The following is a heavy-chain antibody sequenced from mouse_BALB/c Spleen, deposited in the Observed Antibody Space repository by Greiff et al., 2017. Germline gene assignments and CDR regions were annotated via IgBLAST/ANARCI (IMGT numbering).Heavy chain of an antibody. CDR1: GFTFSDYY. CDR2: ISDGGSYT. V-gene: IGHV5-4*02. CDR3: ARAPRGNYAMDY. J-gene: IGHJ4*01. Sequence: EVQVVESGGGLVKPGGSLKLSCAASGFTFSDYYMYWVRQTPEKRLEWVATISDGGSYTYYPDSVKGRFTISRDNAKNNLYLQMSSLKSEDTAMYYCARAPRGNYAMDYWGQGTSVTVSS.